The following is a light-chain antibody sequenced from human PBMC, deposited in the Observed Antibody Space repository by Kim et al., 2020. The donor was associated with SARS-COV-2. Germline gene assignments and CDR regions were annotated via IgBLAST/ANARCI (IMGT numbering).Light chain of an antibody. CDR3: QHYGSAPYS. Sequence: LSPGESDTLSCRASQSISSRYLGWYQQKPGQAPRLLIYGASSRATGIPDRFSGSGSGTDFTLTISRLEPEDFAVYYCQHYGSAPYSFGQGTKLE. CDR1: QSISSRY. V-gene: IGKV3-20*01. J-gene: IGKJ2*03. CDR2: GAS.